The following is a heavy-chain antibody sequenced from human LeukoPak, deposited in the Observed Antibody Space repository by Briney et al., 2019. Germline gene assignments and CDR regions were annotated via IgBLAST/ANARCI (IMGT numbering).Heavy chain of an antibody. CDR3: ARVKYGYSSGWSAPQTDYYFDY. D-gene: IGHD6-19*01. CDR1: GVSISSYY. V-gene: IGHV4-59*08. CDR2: IYYSGST. J-gene: IGHJ4*02. Sequence: PSETLSLTCTVSGVSISSYYWSWIRQPPGKGLEWIGYIYYSGSTNYNPSLKSRVTISVDTSKNQFSLKLSSVTAADTAVYYCARVKYGYSSGWSAPQTDYYFDYWGQGTLVTVSS.